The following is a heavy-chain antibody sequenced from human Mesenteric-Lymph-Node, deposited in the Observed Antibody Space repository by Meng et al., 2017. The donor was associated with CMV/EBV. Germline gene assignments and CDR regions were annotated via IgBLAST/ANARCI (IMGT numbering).Heavy chain of an antibody. CDR2: IRYDGSNK. V-gene: IGHV3-30*02. D-gene: IGHD6-13*01. Sequence: GESLKISCAASGFTFSSYGMHWVRQAPGKGLEWVAFIRYDGSNKYYADSVKGRFTISRDNSKNTLYLQMNSLRAEGTAVYYCAKDLSWYIPMDVWGQGTTVTVSS. CDR1: GFTFSSYG. CDR3: AKDLSWYIPMDV. J-gene: IGHJ6*02.